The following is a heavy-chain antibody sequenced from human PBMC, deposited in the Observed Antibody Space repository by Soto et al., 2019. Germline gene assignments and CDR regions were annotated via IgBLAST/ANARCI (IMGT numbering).Heavy chain of an antibody. V-gene: IGHV1-46*01. CDR3: ARTSDPGIAVAGFDY. D-gene: IGHD6-19*01. Sequence: GASVKVSCKASGYTFTSYYMHWVRQAPGQGLEWMGIINPSGGSTSYAQKFQGRVTMTRDTSTSTVYMELSSLRSEDTAVYYCARTSDPGIAVAGFDYWGQGTLVTVSS. CDR1: GYTFTSYY. CDR2: INPSGGST. J-gene: IGHJ4*02.